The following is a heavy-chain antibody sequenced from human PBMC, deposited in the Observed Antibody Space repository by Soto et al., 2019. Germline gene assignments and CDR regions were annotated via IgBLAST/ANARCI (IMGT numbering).Heavy chain of an antibody. J-gene: IGHJ4*02. Sequence: VGSLRLSCTASGFTFNSHWMHWVRQAPGKGLVWVSRIYFDGITTNYADSVKGRLTVSRDNAKNTVYLHVNTLRDEDTAVYYCARGGAMGVDYWGQGTLVTVSS. V-gene: IGHV3-74*01. D-gene: IGHD1-26*01. CDR2: IYFDGITT. CDR1: GFTFNSHW. CDR3: ARGGAMGVDY.